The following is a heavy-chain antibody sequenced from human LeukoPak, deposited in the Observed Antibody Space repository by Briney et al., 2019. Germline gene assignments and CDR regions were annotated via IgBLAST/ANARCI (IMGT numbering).Heavy chain of an antibody. CDR2: IYYTGST. D-gene: IGHD5-12*01. V-gene: IGHV4-59*01. J-gene: IGHJ4*02. CDR1: GGSISYYY. Sequence: SETLSLTCTVSGGSISYYYWSWIRQPPGKGLEWIGYIYYTGSTNYNPSLKSRVTISVDTSKKQFSLKPSSVTAADMAVYYCASEAYSGYQEYYFDYWGQGTLVTVSS. CDR3: ASEAYSGYQEYYFDY.